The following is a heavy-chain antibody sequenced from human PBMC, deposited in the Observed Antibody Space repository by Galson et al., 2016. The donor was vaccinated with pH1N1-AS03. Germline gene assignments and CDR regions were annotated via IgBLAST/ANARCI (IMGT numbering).Heavy chain of an antibody. CDR1: GFTFSSYA. CDR3: ARGPVSYSNYWFPTPDY. D-gene: IGHD6-13*01. V-gene: IGHV3-64*01. Sequence: SLRLSCAASGFTFSSYAMYWVRQAPGKGLEYVSAISGNGVSTYYANSVKGRFTISRDNSKNTLYLQMGSLRAEDMAVYYCARGPVSYSNYWFPTPDYWGQGTLVTVSS. J-gene: IGHJ4*02. CDR2: ISGNGVST.